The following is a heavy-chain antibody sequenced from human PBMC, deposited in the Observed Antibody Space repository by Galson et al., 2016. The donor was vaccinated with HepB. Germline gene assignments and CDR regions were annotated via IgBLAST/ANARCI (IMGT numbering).Heavy chain of an antibody. CDR2: ISHTGGST. J-gene: IGHJ4*02. D-gene: IGHD4/OR15-4a*01. V-gene: IGHV3-23*01. CDR3: AKVSRRDYALPYFDY. Sequence: SLRLSCAASGFTFNTYAMSWVRQAPGKGLGWVSTISHTGGSTYYADSVKGRFTISRDNSKNTLYLQMNSLRAEDTAVYYCAKVSRRDYALPYFDYWGQGTLVTVSS. CDR1: GFTFNTYA.